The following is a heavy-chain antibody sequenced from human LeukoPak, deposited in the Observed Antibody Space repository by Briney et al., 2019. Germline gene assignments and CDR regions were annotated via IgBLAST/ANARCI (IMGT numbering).Heavy chain of an antibody. Sequence: PSETLSLTCTVSGGSISSSSYYWGWIRQPPGKGLEWIGSIYYSGSTYYNPSLKSRVTISVDTSKNQFSLKLSSVTAADTAVYYCARSRQSGYDFRGTVYYFDYWGQGTLVTVSS. CDR1: GGSISSSSYY. V-gene: IGHV4-39*07. D-gene: IGHD5-12*01. CDR2: IYYSGST. J-gene: IGHJ4*02. CDR3: ARSRQSGYDFRGTVYYFDY.